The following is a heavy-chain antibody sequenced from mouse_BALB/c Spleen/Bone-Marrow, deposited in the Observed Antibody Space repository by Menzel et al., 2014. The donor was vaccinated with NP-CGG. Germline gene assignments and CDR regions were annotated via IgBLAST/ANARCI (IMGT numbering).Heavy chain of an antibody. CDR3: AWSDEAMDD. Sequence: QVQLHQPAAELARPGASVTLSCKASSYTFTSYWMQWVKHRPGKGLAWIGAIYPGDGVPRYTQKFKGKATLTADKSSSTAYMQRSSLQSEDPAVYNSAWSDEAMDDWGQGTSVNDPS. CDR2: IYPGDGVP. D-gene: IGHD2-3*01. J-gene: IGHJ4*01. V-gene: IGHV1-87*01. CDR1: SYTFTSYW.